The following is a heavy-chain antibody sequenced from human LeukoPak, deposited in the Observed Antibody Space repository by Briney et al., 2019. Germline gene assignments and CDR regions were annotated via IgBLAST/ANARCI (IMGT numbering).Heavy chain of an antibody. V-gene: IGHV4-59*08. Sequence: SETLSLTCTVSGGSISRNYWSWIRQPPGKGLECIGYIYYSGSTNYNPSLKSRVTISVDTSKNQFSLKLSSVTAAGTAVYYCARVYSSGWYVDYSGQGTLVTVSS. J-gene: IGHJ4*02. CDR3: ARVYSSGWYVDY. D-gene: IGHD6-19*01. CDR1: GGSISRNY. CDR2: IYYSGST.